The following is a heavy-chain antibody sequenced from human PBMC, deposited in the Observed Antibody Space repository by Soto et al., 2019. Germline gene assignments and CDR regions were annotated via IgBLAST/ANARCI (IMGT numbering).Heavy chain of an antibody. CDR3: AREGEQRCMDV. J-gene: IGHJ6*02. V-gene: IGHV4-31*03. D-gene: IGHD6-25*01. CDR2: IYYSGST. Sequence: SETLSLTCTVSGGSISSGGYYWSWICQHPGKGLEWIGYIYYSGSTYYNPSLKSRVTISVDTSKNQFSLKLSSVTAADTAVYYCAREGEQRCMDVWGQGTTVTVSS. CDR1: GGSISSGGYY.